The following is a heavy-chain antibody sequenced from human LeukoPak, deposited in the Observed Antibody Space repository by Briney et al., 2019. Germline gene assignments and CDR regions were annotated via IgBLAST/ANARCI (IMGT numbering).Heavy chain of an antibody. CDR2: IYYSGST. D-gene: IGHD3-10*01. CDR1: GYSISSGFY. V-gene: IGHV4-30-4*08. CDR3: ARESLWFGELLRGGFDY. J-gene: IGHJ4*02. Sequence: SETLSLTCDVSGYSISSGFYWGWIRQPPGKGLEWIGYIYYSGSTYYNRSLKSRVTISVDTSKNQFSLKLSSVTAADTAVYYCARESLWFGELLRGGFDYWGQGTLVTVSS.